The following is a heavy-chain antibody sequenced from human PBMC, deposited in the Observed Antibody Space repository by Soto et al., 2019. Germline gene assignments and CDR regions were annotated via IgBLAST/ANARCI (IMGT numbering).Heavy chain of an antibody. D-gene: IGHD2-21*02. J-gene: IGHJ5*02. CDR1: GGTVVSSHW. CDR3: AREIVTAGGNNYFDP. V-gene: IGHV4-4*02. CDR2: VYHTGDT. Sequence: SETLSLTCGVSGGTVVSSHWWSWVRQSPGRGLEWIGNVYHTGDTNFNPSLQSRVTFSVDKSNNQFSLRLTSVTAADTAVYFCAREIVTAGGNNYFDPWGPGTLVTVSS.